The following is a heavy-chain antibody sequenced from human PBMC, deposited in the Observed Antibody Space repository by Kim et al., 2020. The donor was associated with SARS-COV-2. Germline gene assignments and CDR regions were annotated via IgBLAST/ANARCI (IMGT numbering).Heavy chain of an antibody. Sequence: AQKFQGRVSLTRDTSTGTVYMELSSLRAEDTAVYYCAREWDDSSGYQAYWGQGTLVTVSS. D-gene: IGHD3-22*01. CDR3: AREWDDSSGYQAY. J-gene: IGHJ4*02. V-gene: IGHV1-46*01.